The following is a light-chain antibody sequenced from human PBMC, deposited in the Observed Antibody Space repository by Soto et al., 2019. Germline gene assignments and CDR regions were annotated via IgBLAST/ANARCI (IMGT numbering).Light chain of an antibody. Sequence: DIHMTQSPSSLSASVGDRVTITCRASQSISSYVNWYQQKSGQAPKLLIYAASSLRSGVPSRFSGTGSGTDFTLTITSLQPEDCARYHCQQSYSTPPTFAQGTKLEIK. CDR3: QQSYSTPPT. J-gene: IGKJ2*01. CDR1: QSISSY. V-gene: IGKV1-39*01. CDR2: AAS.